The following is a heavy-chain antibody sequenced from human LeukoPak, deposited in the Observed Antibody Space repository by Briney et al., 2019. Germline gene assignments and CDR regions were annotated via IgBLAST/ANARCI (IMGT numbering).Heavy chain of an antibody. J-gene: IGHJ3*02. CDR2: IYTSGST. D-gene: IGHD1-26*01. CDR1: GGSISSYY. V-gene: IGHV4-4*07. CDR3: ARAEWELDDAFDI. Sequence: SETLSLTCTVSGGSISSYYWSWIRQPAGKGLEWIGRIYTSGSTNYNPSLKSRLTISVDTSKDQFSLKLSSVTAADTAVYYCARAEWELDDAFDIWGQGTMVTVSS.